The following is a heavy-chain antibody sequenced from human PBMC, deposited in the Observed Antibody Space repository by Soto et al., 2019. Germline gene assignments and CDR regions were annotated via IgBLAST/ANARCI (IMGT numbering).Heavy chain of an antibody. Sequence: PGGSLRLSCAASGFTFNNYPMDWVRQAPGKGLEWVSGISGLGGSTYYADSVKGRFTISRGNSKNTVHLQMNSLRAEDTAVYYCAKDLRDKGMAKEGKYYYYYYGMDVWGQGTTVTVSS. CDR2: ISGLGGST. CDR3: AKDLRDKGMAKEGKYYYYYYGMDV. CDR1: GFTFNNYP. V-gene: IGHV3-23*01. J-gene: IGHJ6*02. D-gene: IGHD5-18*01.